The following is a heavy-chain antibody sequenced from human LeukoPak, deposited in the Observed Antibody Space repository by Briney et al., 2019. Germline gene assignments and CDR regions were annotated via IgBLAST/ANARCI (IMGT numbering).Heavy chain of an antibody. J-gene: IGHJ4*02. V-gene: IGHV3-74*01. CDR1: GFNLINTW. CDR3: ARERGVSHPFDY. Sequence: GGSLRLSCAASGFNLINTWMHWVGQAPGKGLVWVARIKNDGSGIIYADSVKGRFTISRDNARNTLYLQMNSLRAEDTAVYYCARERGVSHPFDYWGQGTLVTVSS. CDR2: IKNDGSGI. D-gene: IGHD2-21*01.